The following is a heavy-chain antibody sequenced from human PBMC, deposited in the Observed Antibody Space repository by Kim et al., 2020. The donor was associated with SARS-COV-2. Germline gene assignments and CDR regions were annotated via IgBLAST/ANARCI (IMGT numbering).Heavy chain of an antibody. D-gene: IGHD7-27*01. J-gene: IGHJ6*02. CDR1: GFTFSSYS. CDR2: ISSSSSYI. V-gene: IGHV3-21*01. Sequence: GGSLRLSCAASGFTFSSYSMNWVRQAPGKGLEWVSSISSSSSYIYYADSVKGRFTISRDNAKNSLYLQMNSLRAEDTAVYYCARDRLGITYYYYGMDVWGQGTTVTVSS. CDR3: ARDRLGITYYYYGMDV.